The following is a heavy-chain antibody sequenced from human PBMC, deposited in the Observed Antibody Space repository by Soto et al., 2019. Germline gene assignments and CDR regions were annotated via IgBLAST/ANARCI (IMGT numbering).Heavy chain of an antibody. CDR1: GFSFSRYA. Sequence: XGSLRLSCSASGFSFSRYAIHWVRQAPGRGLDWVALIPSDGSHEYYASSVKGQFTISRDTSKNMVNLQMSSLRVDDTAVYYCAKDIGVADEGVQTTWEYNALDVWGQGTTVTVSS. J-gene: IGHJ6*02. D-gene: IGHD1-20*01. CDR2: IPSDGSHE. CDR3: AKDIGVADEGVQTTWEYNALDV. V-gene: IGHV3-30*18.